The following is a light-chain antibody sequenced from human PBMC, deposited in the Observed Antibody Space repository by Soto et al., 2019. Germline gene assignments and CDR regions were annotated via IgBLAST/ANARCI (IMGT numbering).Light chain of an antibody. CDR3: QQSHNMPFT. J-gene: IGKJ3*01. CDR2: AAS. V-gene: IGKV1-39*01. Sequence: DIQMTQSPSSLSASVGDRVTITCRASQSITNYLNWYQHKPGKAPKLLVYAASSLQSGVPSRFSGSGSGTDFTLPISSLQHDDFATYFCQQSHNMPFTFGPGTKVDIK. CDR1: QSITNY.